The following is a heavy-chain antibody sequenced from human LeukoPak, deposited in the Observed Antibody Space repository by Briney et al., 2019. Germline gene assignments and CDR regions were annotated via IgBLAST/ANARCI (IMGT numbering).Heavy chain of an antibody. CDR3: ATMPFYYDILTGYFDY. J-gene: IGHJ4*02. Sequence: SVKVSCKASGGTFSSYAISWVRQAPGQGLGWMGGIIPIFGTANYAQKFQGRVTITADKSTSTAYMELSSLRSEDTAVYYCATMPFYYDILTGYFDYWGQGTLVTVSS. CDR2: IIPIFGTA. D-gene: IGHD3-9*01. CDR1: GGTFSSYA. V-gene: IGHV1-69*06.